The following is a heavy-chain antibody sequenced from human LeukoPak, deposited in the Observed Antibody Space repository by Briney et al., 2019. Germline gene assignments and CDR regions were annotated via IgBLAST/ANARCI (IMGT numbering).Heavy chain of an antibody. CDR1: GFTFSSYS. Sequence: ESGGSLRLSCAASGFTFSSYSMNWVRQAPGKGLEWVSSISSSSSYIYYVDSVKGRFTISRDNAKNSLYLQMNSLRAEDTAVYYCATYQGGELAFDYWGQGTLVTVSS. J-gene: IGHJ4*02. D-gene: IGHD1-26*01. CDR2: ISSSSSYI. CDR3: ATYQGGELAFDY. V-gene: IGHV3-21*01.